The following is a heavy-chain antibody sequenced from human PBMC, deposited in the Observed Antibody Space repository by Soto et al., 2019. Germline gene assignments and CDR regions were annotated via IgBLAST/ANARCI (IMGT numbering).Heavy chain of an antibody. CDR3: ARGDCSSTSCYSPYYYGMDV. V-gene: IGHV5-51*01. CDR1: GYSFTSYW. Sequence: GESLKISCKGSGYSFTSYWIGWVRQMPGKGLEWMGIIYPGDSDTRYSPSFQGQVTISADKSISTAYLQWSSLKASDTAMYYCARGDCSSTSCYSPYYYGMDVWGQGTTITVSS. CDR2: IYPGDSDT. J-gene: IGHJ6*02. D-gene: IGHD2-2*01.